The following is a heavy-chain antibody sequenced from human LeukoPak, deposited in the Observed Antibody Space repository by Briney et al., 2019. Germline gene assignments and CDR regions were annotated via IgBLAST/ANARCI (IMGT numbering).Heavy chain of an antibody. D-gene: IGHD6-6*01. CDR1: GFTSSSYA. CDR2: ISGSGGST. V-gene: IGHV3-23*01. Sequence: GGSLTLSCPASGFTSSSYAMSWVRQAPGKGLEWVSAISGSGGSTYYADSVKGRFTISRDNSKNTLYLQMNSLRAEDTAVYYCAKYVRPSSSGYYFDYWGQGTLVTVSS. CDR3: AKYVRPSSSGYYFDY. J-gene: IGHJ4*02.